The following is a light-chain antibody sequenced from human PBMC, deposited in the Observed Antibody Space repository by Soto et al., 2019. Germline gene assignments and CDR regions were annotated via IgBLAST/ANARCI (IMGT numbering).Light chain of an antibody. Sequence: QSALTQPASVSGSPGQSITISCTGTSSDVGGYNYVSWYQQHPGKAPKLTIYDVSHRPSGVSNRFSGSKSGNTASLTISGLQAEDEADYYCRSYTSSSTVVFGGGTNLTVL. CDR3: RSYTSSSTVV. V-gene: IGLV2-14*01. CDR1: SSDVGGYNY. CDR2: DVS. J-gene: IGLJ2*01.